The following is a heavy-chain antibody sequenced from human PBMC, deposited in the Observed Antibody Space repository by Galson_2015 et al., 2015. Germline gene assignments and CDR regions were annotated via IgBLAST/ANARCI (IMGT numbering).Heavy chain of an antibody. CDR2: INPIGAAT. CDR3: ARELGGTYYFDY. Sequence: SVKVSCKASGYTFTNYFIQWVRQAPGQGLEWVGAINPIGAATFYAQKLQGRVTMTRDTPTSTVYVELSSLGSEDTAVYYCARELGGTYYFDYWGQGTLVTVSS. J-gene: IGHJ4*02. CDR1: GYTFTNYF. D-gene: IGHD3-10*01. V-gene: IGHV1-46*04.